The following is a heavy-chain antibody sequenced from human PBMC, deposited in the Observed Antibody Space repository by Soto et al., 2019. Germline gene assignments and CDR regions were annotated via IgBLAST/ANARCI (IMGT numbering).Heavy chain of an antibody. J-gene: IGHJ4*02. CDR1: GFTCSSDA. Sequence: PVGSLRLSCEASGFTCSSDAMNWARQAPGKGLEWISVISGSGGATYFADSVQGRFVISRDNSKNTLYLQMNSLRAEDTAIYYCPKATGRVFYPLVLDYWGQGSLVTVSS. CDR3: PKATGRVFYPLVLDY. CDR2: ISGSGGAT. D-gene: IGHD1-26*01. V-gene: IGHV3-23*01.